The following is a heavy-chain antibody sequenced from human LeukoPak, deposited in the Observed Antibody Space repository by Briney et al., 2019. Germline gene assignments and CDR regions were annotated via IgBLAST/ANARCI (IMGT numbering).Heavy chain of an antibody. CDR1: GGSFSGYY. CDR2: INHSGST. J-gene: IGHJ3*02. CDR3: ARAARPSIVVVPAAMLSGAFDI. D-gene: IGHD2-2*01. Sequence: SETLSLTCAVYGGSFSGYYWSWIRQPPGKGLEWIGEINHSGSTNYNPSLKSRVTISVDTSKNQFSLKLSSVTAADTAVYYCARAARPSIVVVPAAMLSGAFDIWGQGTMVTVSS. V-gene: IGHV4-34*01.